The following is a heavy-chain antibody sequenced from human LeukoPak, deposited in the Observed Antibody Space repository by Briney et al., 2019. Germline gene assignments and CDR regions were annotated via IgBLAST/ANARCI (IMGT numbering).Heavy chain of an antibody. CDR1: GYTFTSYY. CDR3: AREGEGYCSSTSCYTGPPDDY. J-gene: IGHJ4*02. V-gene: IGHV1-46*01. D-gene: IGHD2-2*02. Sequence: ASVKVSCKASGYTFTSYYMHWVRQAPGQGLEWMGIINPSGGSTSYAQKFQGRVTMTRDTSTSTVYMELSSLRSEDTAVYYCAREGEGYCSSTSCYTGPPDDYWGQGTLVTISS. CDR2: INPSGGST.